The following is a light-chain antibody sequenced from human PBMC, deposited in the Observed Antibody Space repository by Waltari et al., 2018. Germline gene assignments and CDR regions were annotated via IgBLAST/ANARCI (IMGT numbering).Light chain of an antibody. CDR1: TLGDKY. J-gene: IGLJ1*01. CDR3: QAWDSSTPYV. Sequence: SYELTQPPSVSVSPGQTASITCSGDTLGDKYACWYPQKPGQSPVLVIYQDSKRPSGIPERFSGSNSGNTATLTISGTQAMDEADYYCQAWDSSTPYVFGTGTKVTVL. V-gene: IGLV3-1*01. CDR2: QDS.